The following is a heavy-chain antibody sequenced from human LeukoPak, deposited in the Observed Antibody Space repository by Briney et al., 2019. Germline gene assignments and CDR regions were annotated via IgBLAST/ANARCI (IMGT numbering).Heavy chain of an antibody. V-gene: IGHV3-21*01. D-gene: IGHD3-22*01. CDR2: ISSSSSYI. Sequence: GGSLRLSCAASGFTFSSYSMNWVRQAPGKGLEWVSSISSSSSYIYYADSVKGRFTISRDNFKNTLYLQMNSLRAEDTAVYYCARTVPYYDSSGLFDYWGQGTLVTVSS. CDR1: GFTFSSYS. CDR3: ARTVPYYDSSGLFDY. J-gene: IGHJ4*02.